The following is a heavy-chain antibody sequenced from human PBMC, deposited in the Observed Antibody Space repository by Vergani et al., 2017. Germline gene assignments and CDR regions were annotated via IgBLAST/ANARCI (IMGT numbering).Heavy chain of an antibody. D-gene: IGHD2-8*01. J-gene: IGHJ6*03. Sequence: VQLVESGGGLVQPGGSLRLSCAGSGFTLSSHAMHWVRQAPGKGLEWVAFIWYDGSKEYYADSVKGRFTISRDNSKNTLYLQMNNLRAADTAVYYCARSGYCADGVCYMTYYYYMDVWGKGTAVTVSS. CDR1: GFTLSSHA. CDR3: ARSGYCADGVCYMTYYYYMDV. V-gene: IGHV3-33*01. CDR2: IWYDGSKE.